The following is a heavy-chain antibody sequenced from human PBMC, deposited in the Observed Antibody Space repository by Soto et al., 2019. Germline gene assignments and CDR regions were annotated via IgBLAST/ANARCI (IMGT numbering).Heavy chain of an antibody. CDR3: ARGWYYYDSSGYVFDY. V-gene: IGHV1-69*06. D-gene: IGHD3-22*01. Sequence: SVKVSCKASGDTFSSYAISWVRQAPGQGLEWMGGIIPIFGTANYAQKFKGRFTITADKSTSTAYMELISLRSEDTAMYYCARGWYYYDSSGYVFDYWGQGTQVTVSS. CDR2: IIPIFGTA. J-gene: IGHJ4*02. CDR1: GDTFSSYA.